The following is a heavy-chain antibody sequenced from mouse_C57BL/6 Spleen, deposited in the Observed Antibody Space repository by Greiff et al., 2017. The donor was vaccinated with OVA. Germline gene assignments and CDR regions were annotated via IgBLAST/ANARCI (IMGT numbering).Heavy chain of an antibody. V-gene: IGHV5-17*01. CDR2: ISSGSSTI. Sequence: EVMLVESGGGLVKPGGSLKLSCAASGFTFSDYGMHWVRQAPEKGLEWVAYISSGSSTIYYADTVKGRFTISRDNAKNTLFLQMTSLRSEDTAMYYCARGYYGSSLGYWGQGTTLTVSS. CDR1: GFTFSDYG. D-gene: IGHD1-1*01. J-gene: IGHJ2*01. CDR3: ARGYYGSSLGY.